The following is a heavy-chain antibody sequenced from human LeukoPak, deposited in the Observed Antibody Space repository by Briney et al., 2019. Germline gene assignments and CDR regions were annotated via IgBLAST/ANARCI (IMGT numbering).Heavy chain of an antibody. CDR2: INHSGST. J-gene: IGHJ6*03. CDR3: ARHRLPYYYYYYMDV. Sequence: SETLSLTCAVYGGSFSGYYWSWIRQPPGKGLEWIGEINHSGSTNYNPSLKSRVTISVDTSKNQFSLKLSSVTAADTAVYYCARHRLPYYYYYYMDVWGKGTTVTVSS. D-gene: IGHD2-15*01. V-gene: IGHV4-34*01. CDR1: GGSFSGYY.